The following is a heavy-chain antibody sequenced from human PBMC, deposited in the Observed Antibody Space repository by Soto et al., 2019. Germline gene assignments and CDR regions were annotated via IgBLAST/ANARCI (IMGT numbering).Heavy chain of an antibody. J-gene: IGHJ4*02. D-gene: IGHD3-10*01. Sequence: QVQLVESGGGVVQPGGSLRLSCAASGFTFSSYGMHWVRQAPGKGLEWVAVISCDGSNKYYADSVKGRFTISRDNSKNTLYLQMNSLRAEDTAVYYCAPWFGAFDYWGQGTLVTVSS. CDR2: ISCDGSNK. CDR1: GFTFSSYG. V-gene: IGHV3-30*03. CDR3: APWFGAFDY.